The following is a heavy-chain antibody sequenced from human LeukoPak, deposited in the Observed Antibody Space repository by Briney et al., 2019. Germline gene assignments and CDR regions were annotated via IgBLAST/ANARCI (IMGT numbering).Heavy chain of an antibody. CDR2: ICYSGST. CDR1: GGSISSYY. CDR3: ARHRARSGNYFDY. V-gene: IGHV4-59*08. J-gene: IGHJ4*02. Sequence: SETLSLTCTVSGGSISSYYWSWIRPPPGKGLEWIGYICYSGSTNYNPSLKSRVTISVDTSKNQFSLKLSSVTAADTAVYYCARHRARSGNYFDYWGQGTLVTVSS. D-gene: IGHD1-26*01.